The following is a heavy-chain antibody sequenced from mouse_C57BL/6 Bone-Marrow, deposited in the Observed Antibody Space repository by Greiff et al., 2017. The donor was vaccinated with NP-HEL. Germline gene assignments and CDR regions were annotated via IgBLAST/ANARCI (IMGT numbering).Heavy chain of an antibody. CDR1: GYAFSSSW. Sequence: QVQLQQSGPELVKPGASVKISCKASGYAFSSSWMNWVKQRPGKGLEWIGRIYPGDGDTNYNGKFKGKATLTADKSSSTAYMQLSSLTSEDSAVYFCARVDYVYGYYYAMDYWGQGTSVTVSS. J-gene: IGHJ4*01. CDR3: ARVDYVYGYYYAMDY. CDR2: IYPGDGDT. D-gene: IGHD1-1*01. V-gene: IGHV1-82*01.